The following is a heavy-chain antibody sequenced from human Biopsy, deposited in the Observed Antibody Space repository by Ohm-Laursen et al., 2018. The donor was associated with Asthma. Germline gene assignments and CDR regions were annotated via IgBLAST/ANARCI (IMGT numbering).Heavy chain of an antibody. CDR3: ARTYYDFLTGQVNDAFAI. V-gene: IGHV1-2*06. D-gene: IGHD3-9*01. CDR1: AYTFIGYH. J-gene: IGHJ3*02. Sequence: VASVKVSCKASAYTFIGYHLHWVRQAPGEGLEWMGRINPNSGDTKYAQRFQGRVTVTRDRSISTAYMELSRLRSDDTAVYYCARTYYDFLTGQVNDAFAIWGQGTMVTVSS. CDR2: INPNSGDT.